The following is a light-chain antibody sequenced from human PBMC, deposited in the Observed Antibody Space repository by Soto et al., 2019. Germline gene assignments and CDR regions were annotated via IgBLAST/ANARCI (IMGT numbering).Light chain of an antibody. CDR3: QQYGRSPWT. CDR2: GAS. J-gene: IGKJ1*01. V-gene: IGKV3-20*01. Sequence: EIVLTQSPGTLSLSPGDRATLSCRASQSVSSSYLAWYQQKPGQAPRLLIYGASSRATGIPDRFSGSGSGTDFTLTISREEHEDFAVYYCQQYGRSPWTFGQGTKVDIK. CDR1: QSVSSSY.